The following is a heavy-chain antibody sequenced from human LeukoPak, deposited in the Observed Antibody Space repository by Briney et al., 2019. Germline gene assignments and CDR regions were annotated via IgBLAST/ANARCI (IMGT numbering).Heavy chain of an antibody. V-gene: IGHV3-30-3*01. CDR3: ATDRNGGKYYDY. Sequence: PGRSLRLSCAASGFIFNTYAVHWVRQAPSKGLEWVAVISHDGSNPYYADSVKGRFTISRDNSKNTLYLQMNTLRAEDTAIYYCATDRNGGKYYDYWGQGTLVTVSS. J-gene: IGHJ4*02. D-gene: IGHD1-26*01. CDR1: GFIFNTYA. CDR2: ISHDGSNP.